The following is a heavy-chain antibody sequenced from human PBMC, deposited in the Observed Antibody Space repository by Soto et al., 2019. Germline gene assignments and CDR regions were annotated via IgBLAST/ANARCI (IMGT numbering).Heavy chain of an antibody. D-gene: IGHD2-8*02. CDR2: ISAHNGNT. CDR1: GYTFTSYG. Sequence: QVHLVQSGAEVKKPGASVKVSCKASGYTFTSYGITWVRQAPGQGLEWMGWISAHNGNTDHAQKLQGRVIVTIDTSTSTAYMELRSLISDGTSVYYCARGRYWDYWGQGALVTVSS. J-gene: IGHJ4*02. V-gene: IGHV1-18*01. CDR3: ARGRYWDY.